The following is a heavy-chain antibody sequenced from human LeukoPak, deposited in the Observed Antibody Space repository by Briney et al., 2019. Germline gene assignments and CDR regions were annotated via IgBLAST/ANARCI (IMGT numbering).Heavy chain of an antibody. CDR3: ARVPTPFSGGYSYGPLNDY. CDR1: GYTFTSYG. Sequence: ASVKVSCKASGYTFTSYGISWVRQAPGQGLEWMGWISAYNGNTNYAQKLQGRVTMTTDTSTSTAYMELRSLRSDDTAAYYCARVPTPFSGGYSYGPLNDYWGQGTLVTVPS. CDR2: ISAYNGNT. V-gene: IGHV1-18*01. J-gene: IGHJ4*02. D-gene: IGHD5-18*01.